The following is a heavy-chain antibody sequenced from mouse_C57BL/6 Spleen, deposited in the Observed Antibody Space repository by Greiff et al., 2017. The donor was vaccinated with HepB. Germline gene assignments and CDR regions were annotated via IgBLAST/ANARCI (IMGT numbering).Heavy chain of an antibody. D-gene: IGHD1-1*01. Sequence: VNLVESGAELVKPGASVKMSCKASGYTFTSYWITWVKQRPGQGLEWIGDIYPGSGSTNYNEKFKSKATLTVDTSSSTAYMQLSSLTSEDSAVYYCARWDYGSSYEYFDVWGTGTTVTVSS. V-gene: IGHV1-55*01. J-gene: IGHJ1*03. CDR3: ARWDYGSSYEYFDV. CDR2: IYPGSGST. CDR1: GYTFTSYW.